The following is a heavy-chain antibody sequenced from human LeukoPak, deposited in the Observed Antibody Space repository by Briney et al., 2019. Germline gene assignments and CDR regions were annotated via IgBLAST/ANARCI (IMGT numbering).Heavy chain of an antibody. CDR3: ARGAGYSSAGTAFDY. V-gene: IGHV3-30*03. CDR1: GFTFSSYG. Sequence: GRSLRLSCAASGFTFSSYGMHWVRQAPGKGLEWVAVISYDGSNKYYADSVKGRFTISRDNSKNTLYLQMNSLRAEDTAVYYCARGAGYSSAGTAFDYWGQGTLVTVSS. J-gene: IGHJ4*02. CDR2: ISYDGSNK. D-gene: IGHD6-25*01.